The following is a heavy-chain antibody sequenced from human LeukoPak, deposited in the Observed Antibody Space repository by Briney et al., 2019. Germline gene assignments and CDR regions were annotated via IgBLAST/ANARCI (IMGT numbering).Heavy chain of an antibody. J-gene: IGHJ6*03. D-gene: IGHD3-3*01. CDR1: GGSISSSSYY. CDR3: ARVQNDFWSGYPLSDYYYMDV. V-gene: IGHV4-39*07. Sequence: SETLSLTCTVSGGSISSSSYYWGWIRQPPGKGLEWIGSIYYSGSTYYNPSLKSRVTISVDTSKNQFSLKLSSVTAADTAVYYCARVQNDFWSGYPLSDYYYMDVWGKGTTVTVSS. CDR2: IYYSGST.